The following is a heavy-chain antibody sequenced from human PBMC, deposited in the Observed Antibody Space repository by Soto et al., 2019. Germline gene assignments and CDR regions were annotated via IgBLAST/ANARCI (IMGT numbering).Heavy chain of an antibody. CDR1: GGSFSGSY. Sequence: PETLSLTCAVYGGSFSGSYWSWIRHPPGKGLEWIGEINHSGSTDYNPSLKGPVTISANTSKNQFSLKLRSVPAXHTAVHYCARHCYDFSSGYYPHPNSFHPCAQGTLLTVCS. CDR2: INHSGST. J-gene: IGHJ5*02. V-gene: IGHV4-34*01. D-gene: IGHD3-3*01. CDR3: ARHCYDFSSGYYPHPNSFHP.